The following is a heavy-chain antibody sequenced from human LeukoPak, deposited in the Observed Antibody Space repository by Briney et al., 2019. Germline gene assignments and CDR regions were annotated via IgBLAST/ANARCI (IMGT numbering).Heavy chain of an antibody. CDR1: GGSINSSNW. D-gene: IGHD5-12*01. J-gene: IGHJ4*02. CDR2: IFHSGSA. V-gene: IGHV4-4*02. Sequence: PSETPSLTCAVSGGSINSSNWWSWVRQPPGKGLEWIGQIFHSGSANYNPSLKSRVTMSVDKSNNQFSLRLSSVTAADTAVYYCARDRNSNLRLGFWGQGALVTVSS. CDR3: ARDRNSNLRLGF.